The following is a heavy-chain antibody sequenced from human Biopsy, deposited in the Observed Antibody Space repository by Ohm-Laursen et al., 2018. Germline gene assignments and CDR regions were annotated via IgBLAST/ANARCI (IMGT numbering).Heavy chain of an antibody. CDR2: MYYSGST. J-gene: IGHJ4*02. CDR3: VRGRSPANY. Sequence: GTLSLTCTVSGGSLNFYYWSWIRQPPGKGLEWIGYMYYSGSTKYSPSLKNRVTVSFDTSRNQFSLKLTSMTPADTAVYYCVRGRSPANYWGQGALVIVS. V-gene: IGHV4-59*01. D-gene: IGHD3-16*01. CDR1: GGSLNFYY.